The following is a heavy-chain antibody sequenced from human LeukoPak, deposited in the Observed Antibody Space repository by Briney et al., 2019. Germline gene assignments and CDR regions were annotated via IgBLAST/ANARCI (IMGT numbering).Heavy chain of an antibody. D-gene: IGHD6-19*01. CDR1: GYTFTGYY. CDR3: ARVAGQWLVRSFDI. CDR2: INPNSGGT. Sequence: ASVKVSCKASGYTFTGYYMHWVRQAPGQGLECMGWINPNSGGTNYAQKFQGRVTMTRDTSISTAYMELSRLRSDDTAVYYCARVAGQWLVRSFDIWGQGTMVTVSS. V-gene: IGHV1-2*02. J-gene: IGHJ3*02.